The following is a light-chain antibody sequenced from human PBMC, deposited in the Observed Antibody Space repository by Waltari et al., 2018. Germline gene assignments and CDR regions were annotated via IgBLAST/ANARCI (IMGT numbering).Light chain of an antibody. CDR1: QSIRSW. CDR3: QQSASYWT. V-gene: IGKV1-5*01. J-gene: IGKJ1*01. CDR2: DAS. Sequence: DIQMTQSPSTLSASVGDRVTITCRASQSIRSWLAWYQQKPGKAPKVLIYDASTLASGVPSRFSGSGSGTEFTLTISSLQPDDFATYYCQQSASYWTFGQGTKVDIK.